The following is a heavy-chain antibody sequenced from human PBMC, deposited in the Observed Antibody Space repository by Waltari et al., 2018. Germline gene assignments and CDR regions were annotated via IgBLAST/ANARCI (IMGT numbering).Heavy chain of an antibody. CDR1: GSTFTSYY. Sequence: QVQLVQSGAEVKKPGASVKVSCKASGSTFTSYYIHWVRQAPGQGLEWMGIINPSGGSTSYAQKFQGRVTMTRDTSTSTVYMELSSLRSEDTAVYYCARAPLYGDYRDYWGQGTLVTVSS. CDR2: INPSGGST. J-gene: IGHJ4*02. CDR3: ARAPLYGDYRDY. D-gene: IGHD4-17*01. V-gene: IGHV1-46*01.